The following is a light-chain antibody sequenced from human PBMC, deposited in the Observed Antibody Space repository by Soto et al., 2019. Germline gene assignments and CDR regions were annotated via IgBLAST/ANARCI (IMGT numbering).Light chain of an antibody. Sequence: EIVLTQSPGTVSLSPGERATLSCRASQRVSSNYVAWFQQKTGQAPRLLIHGASERATGIPDRFSGSGSGTYFTLTIIGLEPEDFAVYYCQQYGRSPWTFGQWTKVDFK. CDR1: QRVSSNY. J-gene: IGKJ1*01. V-gene: IGKV3-20*01. CDR3: QQYGRSPWT. CDR2: GAS.